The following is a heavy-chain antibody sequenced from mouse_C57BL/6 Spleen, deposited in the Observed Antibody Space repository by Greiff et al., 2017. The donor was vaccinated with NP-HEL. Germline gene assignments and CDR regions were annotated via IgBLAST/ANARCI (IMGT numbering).Heavy chain of an antibody. CDR3: ARRESSYAMDY. CDR2: IYPGSGNT. CDR1: GYTFTDYY. J-gene: IGHJ4*01. D-gene: IGHD1-1*01. V-gene: IGHV1-76*01. Sequence: QVQLKESGAELVRPGASVKLSCKASGYTFTDYYINWVKQRPGQGLEWIARIYPGSGNTYYNEKFKGKATLTAEKSSSTAYMQLSSLTSEDSAVYFCARRESSYAMDYWGQGTSVTVSS.